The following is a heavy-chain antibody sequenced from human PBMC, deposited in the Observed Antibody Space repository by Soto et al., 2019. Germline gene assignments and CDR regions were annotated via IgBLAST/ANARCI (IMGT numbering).Heavy chain of an antibody. D-gene: IGHD2-15*01. CDR3: ERRNCSGGSCYGRWYYNCGMDV. J-gene: IGHJ6*02. CDR1: GFTFSSYG. CDR2: IWSDGNTK. V-gene: IGHV3-33*01. Sequence: QVQLVESGGGVVQPGRSLRLSCAASGFTFSSYGMHWVRQAPGKGLEWVAVIWSDGNTKNYADSVKGRFTISRDNSEKRLFLQMKSLRAEDTALDYGERRNCSGGSCYGRWYYNCGMDVWGQGTPVPVSS.